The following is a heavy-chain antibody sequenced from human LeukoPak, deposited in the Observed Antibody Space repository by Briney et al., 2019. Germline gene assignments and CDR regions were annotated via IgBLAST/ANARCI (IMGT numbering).Heavy chain of an antibody. Sequence: PGGSLRLSCAAYGFTFSSYTMTWDRQAPGKGLEWVSSISSSSSYIYYADSVKGRFTISRDNAKNSLYLQMNSLRAEDTAVYYCARVAAAAADGTFDYWGQGTLVTVSS. V-gene: IGHV3-21*01. D-gene: IGHD6-13*01. CDR3: ARVAAAAADGTFDY. CDR1: GFTFSSYT. CDR2: ISSSSSYI. J-gene: IGHJ4*02.